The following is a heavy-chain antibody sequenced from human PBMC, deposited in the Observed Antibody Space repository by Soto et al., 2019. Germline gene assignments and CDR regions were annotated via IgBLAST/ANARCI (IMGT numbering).Heavy chain of an antibody. Sequence: SVKVSFKASGGTFSSYDINWVRQAPGQGLEWIGGINPIFGTADYAQKFQGRVTVTADESTTTAYMELSSLRSEDTAMYYCARPLLGRGFAFDYWGQGTLVTVSS. CDR2: INPIFGTA. CDR3: ARPLLGRGFAFDY. J-gene: IGHJ4*02. V-gene: IGHV1-69*13. D-gene: IGHD3-10*01. CDR1: GGTFSSYD.